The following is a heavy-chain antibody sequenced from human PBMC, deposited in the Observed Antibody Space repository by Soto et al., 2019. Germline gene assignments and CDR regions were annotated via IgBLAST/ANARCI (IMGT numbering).Heavy chain of an antibody. CDR2: IRDDGSNK. J-gene: IGHJ6*02. CDR3: AKDLRVIVVVVAAPIGGILLDSGMDV. D-gene: IGHD2-15*01. Sequence: GGSLRLSCAASGFTFSSYAMNWVRQAPGKGLEWVSAIRDDGSNKYYADSVKGRFTISRDNSKNTLYLQMNSLRAEDTAVYYCAKDLRVIVVVVAAPIGGILLDSGMDVWGQGTTVTVSS. V-gene: IGHV3-30*18. CDR1: GFTFSSYA.